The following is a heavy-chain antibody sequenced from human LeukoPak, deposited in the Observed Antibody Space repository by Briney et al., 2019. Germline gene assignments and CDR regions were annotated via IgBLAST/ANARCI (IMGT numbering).Heavy chain of an antibody. V-gene: IGHV1-2*02. D-gene: IGHD6-13*01. CDR2: INPNSGGT. CDR1: GYTFTGYY. CDR3: ATLTGIAAAGTFDY. J-gene: IGHJ4*02. Sequence: ASVKVSCKASGYTFTGYYMHWVRKAPGQGLEWMGWINPNSGGTNYAQKFQGRVTMTRDTSISTAYMELSRLRSDDTAVYYCATLTGIAAAGTFDYWGQGTLVTVSS.